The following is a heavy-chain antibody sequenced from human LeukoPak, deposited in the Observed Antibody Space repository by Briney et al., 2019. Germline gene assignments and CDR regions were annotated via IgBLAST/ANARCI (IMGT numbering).Heavy chain of an antibody. Sequence: PGGSLRLSCAASGFTFSGSAMHWVRQASGKGLEWVGRIRSKANSYATAYAASVKGRFTISRDDSKNTAYLQMNSLKTEDTAVYYCTRLSFSPNTAMEARPDYWGQGTLVTVSS. J-gene: IGHJ4*02. D-gene: IGHD5-18*01. V-gene: IGHV3-73*01. CDR1: GFTFSGSA. CDR2: IRSKANSYAT. CDR3: TRLSFSPNTAMEARPDY.